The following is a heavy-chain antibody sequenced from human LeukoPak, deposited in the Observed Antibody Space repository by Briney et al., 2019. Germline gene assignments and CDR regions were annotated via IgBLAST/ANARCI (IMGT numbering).Heavy chain of an antibody. CDR3: VSPRGFSYGYFDY. Sequence: KPSETLSLTCAVYGGSFSGYYWGWSRQPPGKGLEWIGSIYYSKNTYYNPSLKSRVTISADTSKNQFSLTLGSVSATDTAVYYCVSPRGFSYGYFDYWGQGTLVTVSS. CDR2: IYYSKNT. CDR1: GGSFSGYY. V-gene: IGHV4-34*01. D-gene: IGHD5-18*01. J-gene: IGHJ4*02.